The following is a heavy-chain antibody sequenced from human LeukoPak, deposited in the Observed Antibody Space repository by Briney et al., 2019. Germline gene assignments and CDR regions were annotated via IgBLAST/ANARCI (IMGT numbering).Heavy chain of an antibody. D-gene: IGHD3-16*01. CDR3: ARVAGVTQSLPEY. Sequence: GGLITFSCAASGFTFSDYTMNWRRHAPGKGLEWFSSINSKSGYIYYAAPVGGRFTISRDNAKKSQEYQMNSLGAGDTAVYYCARVAGVTQSLPEYWGQGILGTVSS. V-gene: IGHV3-21*01. CDR2: INSKSGYI. J-gene: IGHJ4*02. CDR1: GFTFSDYT.